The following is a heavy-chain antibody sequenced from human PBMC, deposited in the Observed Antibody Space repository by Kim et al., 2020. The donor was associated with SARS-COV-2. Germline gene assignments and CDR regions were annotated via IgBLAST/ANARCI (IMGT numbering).Heavy chain of an antibody. J-gene: IGHJ6*02. D-gene: IGHD5-18*01. Sequence: ASVKVSCKASGYTFTSYGISWVRQAPGQGLEWMGWISAYNGNTNYAQKLQGRVTMTTDTSTSTAYMELRSLRSDDTAVYYCAREGGRRGYSYGYVNYYYGMDVWGQGTTVTVSS. CDR2: ISAYNGNT. V-gene: IGHV1-18*01. CDR3: AREGGRRGYSYGYVNYYYGMDV. CDR1: GYTFTSYG.